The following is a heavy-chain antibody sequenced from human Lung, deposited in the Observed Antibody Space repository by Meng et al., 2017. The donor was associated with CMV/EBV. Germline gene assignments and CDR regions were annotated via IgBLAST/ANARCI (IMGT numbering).Heavy chain of an antibody. V-gene: IGHV2-5*02. CDR3: AHRHRLRDFDY. CDR1: GFSLSISGVG. Sequence: LVKHPQTPMCPCTFSGFSLSISGVGVGWNRQPPGKALEWLALIYWDDDKRYSPSLKNRLTITKDTSKNQVVLTLTNIDPVDTATYYCAHRHRLRDFDYWGQGTLVTVSS. CDR2: IYWDDDK. J-gene: IGHJ4*02. D-gene: IGHD4-17*01.